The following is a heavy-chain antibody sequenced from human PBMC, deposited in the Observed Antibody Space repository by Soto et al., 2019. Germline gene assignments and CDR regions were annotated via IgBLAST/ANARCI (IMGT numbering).Heavy chain of an antibody. CDR1: GFSFSSCA. J-gene: IGHJ5*01. D-gene: IGHD2-2*01. CDR3: ANSRRQYATAIQAFFVP. CDR2: ISGTDDYT. V-gene: IGHV3-23*01. Sequence: DGTLRLSCAPSGFSFSSCAMTWVRQAPGEGLEWVSSISGTDDYTYYADSVKGRFTISRDNALNTLFLNMNNLRADDTAVYYFANSRRQYATAIQAFFVPWGRGTLLTVSS.